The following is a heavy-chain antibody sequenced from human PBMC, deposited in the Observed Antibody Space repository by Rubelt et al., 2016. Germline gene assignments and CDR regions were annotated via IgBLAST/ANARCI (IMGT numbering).Heavy chain of an antibody. CDR3: ARDPPNSRYSTSSGPVDY. CDR1: GFTFGNHW. J-gene: IGHJ4*02. CDR2: IKQDGSEK. Sequence: EVQLVESGGGLVQPGGSLRLSCAASGFTFGNHWMSWIRQAPGKGLEWVANIKQDGSEKYYVESVKGRFTISRDNAKNLLYLQMGSLRAEETAVYYCARDPPNSRYSTSSGPVDYWGQGTLVTVSS. V-gene: IGHV3-7*01. D-gene: IGHD6-6*01.